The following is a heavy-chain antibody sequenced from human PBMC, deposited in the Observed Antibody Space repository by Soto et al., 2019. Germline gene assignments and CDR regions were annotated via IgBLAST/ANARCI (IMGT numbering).Heavy chain of an antibody. CDR2: IYYSGST. CDR1: FGSISSCGYY. CDR3: ARGQVWIFYSCDY. V-gene: IGHV4-31*03. D-gene: IGHD1-1*01. J-gene: IGHJ4*02. Sequence: QVQLQESGPGLVKPSHTLSLTCTVSFGSISSCGYYWSWIRQHPGKGPEWIEYIYYSGSTHYNPSRKSRVSISVDTSKNQFSLKLSSVTAADTAVYYCARGQVWIFYSCDYWGQGTLVTVSS.